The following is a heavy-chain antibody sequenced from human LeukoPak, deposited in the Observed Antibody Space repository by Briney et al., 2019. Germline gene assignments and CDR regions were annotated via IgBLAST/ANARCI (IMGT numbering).Heavy chain of an antibody. CDR2: ISTTSNAI. CDR1: GFTFSTYS. D-gene: IGHD4-11*01. J-gene: IGHJ6*02. Sequence: GGSLRLSCTASGFTFSTYSMNWVRQAPGKGLEWVSYISTTSNAIYYADSVKGRFTISRDNGKNSLYLQKNSLRDEDTAVYYCARDRVTTDYYGMDVWGQGTTVTVS. CDR3: ARDRVTTDYYGMDV. V-gene: IGHV3-48*02.